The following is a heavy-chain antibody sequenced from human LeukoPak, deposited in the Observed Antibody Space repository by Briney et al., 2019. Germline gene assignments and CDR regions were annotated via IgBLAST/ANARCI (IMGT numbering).Heavy chain of an antibody. CDR1: GFTFSSYA. V-gene: IGHV3-23*01. J-gene: IGHJ6*03. D-gene: IGHD5-12*01. CDR3: ARAGYSGYDGYYYYYMDV. CDR2: ISGSGGST. Sequence: GGSLRLSCAASGFTFSSYAMSWVRQAPGKGLEWVSAISGSGGSTYYADSVKGRFTISRDNSKNTLYLQMNSLRAEDTAVYYCARAGYSGYDGYYYYYMDVWGKGTTVTVSS.